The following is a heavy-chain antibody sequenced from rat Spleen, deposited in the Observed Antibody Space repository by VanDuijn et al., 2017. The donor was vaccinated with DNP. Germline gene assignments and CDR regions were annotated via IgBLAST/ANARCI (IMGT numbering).Heavy chain of an antibody. CDR1: GLTFSDYA. CDR2: ISTGGGNT. CDR3: TSNPHIRTAAPFDY. V-gene: IGHV5S13*01. J-gene: IGHJ2*01. Sequence: EVQLVESGGGLVQPGRSLKLSCAASGLTFSDYAMAWVRQAPKKGLEWVATISTGGGNTYYRDSVKGRFTISRDNAKNTQYLQVNSLRSEDTATYYCTSNPHIRTAAPFDYWGQGVMVTVSS. D-gene: IGHD3-8*01.